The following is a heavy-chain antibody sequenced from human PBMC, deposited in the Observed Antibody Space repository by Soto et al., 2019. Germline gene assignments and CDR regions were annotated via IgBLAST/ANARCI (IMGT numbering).Heavy chain of an antibody. V-gene: IGHV1-69*01. J-gene: IGHJ6*02. CDR2: IIPVFRTT. CDR1: GGNFSRYA. Sequence: QVQLVQSGAEVKKPGSSVKVSCKASGGNFSRYAISWLRQAPGQGLEWMGGIIPVFRTTNYEQKLQGRFTITADGSTSTSYIELSGLTSAVSVVYYCAESSPLRLVQTPTGNQYYSPMDVWGQATTVTVSS. CDR3: AESSPLRLVQTPTGNQYYSPMDV. D-gene: IGHD1-1*01.